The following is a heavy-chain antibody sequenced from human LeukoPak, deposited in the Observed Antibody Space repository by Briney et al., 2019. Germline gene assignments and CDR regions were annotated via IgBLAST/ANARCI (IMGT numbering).Heavy chain of an antibody. Sequence: PGGSLRLSCAVSGITFSSYWMTWVRQGPGKGLEWVANIKPDGSLIYYVDSVKGRFTISRDNAKNSLYLQMNSLRAEDTAVYYCAKWELYSGFYYIDYWGQGTLATVSS. D-gene: IGHD1-26*01. V-gene: IGHV3-7*01. J-gene: IGHJ4*02. CDR3: AKWELYSGFYYIDY. CDR2: IKPDGSLI. CDR1: GITFSSYW.